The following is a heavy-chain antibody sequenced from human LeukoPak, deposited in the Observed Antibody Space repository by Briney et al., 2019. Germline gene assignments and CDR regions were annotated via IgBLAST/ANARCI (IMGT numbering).Heavy chain of an antibody. D-gene: IGHD6-19*01. Sequence: PSETLSLTCTVSGYSISSGYYWGWIRQPPGKGLEWIGSIYHSGSTYYNPSLKNRVTISVDTSKNQFSLKLSSVTAADTAVYYCASGQQWLVRSGAFDIWGQGTMVTVSS. J-gene: IGHJ3*02. CDR3: ASGQQWLVRSGAFDI. V-gene: IGHV4-38-2*02. CDR2: IYHSGST. CDR1: GYSISSGYY.